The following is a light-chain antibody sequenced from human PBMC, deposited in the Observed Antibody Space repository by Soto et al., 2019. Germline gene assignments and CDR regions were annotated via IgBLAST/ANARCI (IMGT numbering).Light chain of an antibody. V-gene: IGLV4-60*02. Sequence: QSVLTQSSSASASLGSSVKLTCTLSSGHNNYIIAWHQQQPGKAPRYLMKVEGSGSYNQGSGVPDRFSGSSSGADRYLTISNLQFDDEADYYCETWDSNIWVFGGGTKLTVL. CDR1: SGHNNYI. J-gene: IGLJ3*02. CDR2: VEGSGSY. CDR3: ETWDSNIWV.